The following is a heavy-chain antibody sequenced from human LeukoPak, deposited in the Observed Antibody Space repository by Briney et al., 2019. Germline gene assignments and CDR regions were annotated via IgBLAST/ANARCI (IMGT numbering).Heavy chain of an antibody. J-gene: IGHJ1*01. CDR2: ILPIFGTA. D-gene: IGHD1-7*01. CDR1: GGTFSSYA. Sequence: RGASVTVSCKASGGTFSSYASSWVRQAPGQGLEGMGGILPIFGTANYAQKFQSRVTITTDKTTRTAYMELSSLRSEDTAVYYCAGDGPNWNWSAFQHWGQGTLVTVSS. CDR3: AGDGPNWNWSAFQH. V-gene: IGHV1-69*05.